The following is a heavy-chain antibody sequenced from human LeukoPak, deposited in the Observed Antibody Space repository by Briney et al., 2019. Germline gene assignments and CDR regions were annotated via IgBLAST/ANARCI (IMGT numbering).Heavy chain of an antibody. D-gene: IGHD2-15*01. Sequence: PGESLKISCKGSGYSFTNYWIGWVRQMPGKGLEWMGSICPSDSDTRYSPSFQGQVTISADKSISTAYLQWSSLKASDTAMFYCARRYCSGGSCNFDYWGQGTLVTVSS. V-gene: IGHV5-51*01. CDR3: ARRYCSGGSCNFDY. J-gene: IGHJ4*02. CDR1: GYSFTNYW. CDR2: ICPSDSDT.